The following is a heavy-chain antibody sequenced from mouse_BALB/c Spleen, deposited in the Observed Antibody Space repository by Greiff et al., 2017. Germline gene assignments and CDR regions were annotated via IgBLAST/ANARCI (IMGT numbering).Heavy chain of an antibody. V-gene: IGHV1-82*01. CDR2: IYPGDGDT. J-gene: IGHJ4*01. D-gene: IGHD1-2*01. CDR1: GYAFSSSW. Sequence: QVQLKESGPELVKPGASVKISCKASGYAFSSSWMNWVKQRPGQGLEWIGRIYPGDGDTNYNGKFKGKATLTADKSSSTAYMQLSSLTSVDSAVYFCASGWDYAMDYWGQGTSVTVSS. CDR3: ASGWDYAMDY.